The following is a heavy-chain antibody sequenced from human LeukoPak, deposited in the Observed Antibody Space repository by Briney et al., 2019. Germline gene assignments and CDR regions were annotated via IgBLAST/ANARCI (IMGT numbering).Heavy chain of an antibody. CDR1: GGTFSSYA. V-gene: IGHV1-69*05. J-gene: IGHJ4*02. CDR3: ARVLGSGGKVAATIGLEN. Sequence: SVKVSFKASGGTFSSYAISWVRQAPGQGLEWMGGIIPIFGTANYAQKFQGRVTITTDESTSTAYMELSSLRSEDTAVYYCARVLGSGGKVAATIGLENWGQGTLVTVSS. D-gene: IGHD2-15*01. CDR2: IIPIFGTA.